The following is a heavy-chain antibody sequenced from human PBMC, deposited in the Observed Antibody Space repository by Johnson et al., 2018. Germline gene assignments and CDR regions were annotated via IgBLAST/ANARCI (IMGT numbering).Heavy chain of an antibody. CDR3: SVLQWGAFDI. V-gene: IGHV3-73*01. J-gene: IGHJ3*02. Sequence: SGSAMHWVRQASGKGLEWVGRIRSKANSYATAYAASVKGRFTISRDDSKNTAYLQMNSLKTEDTAVYYCSVLQWGAFDIWGQGTMVTVSS. CDR2: IRSKANSYAT. D-gene: IGHD5-24*01. CDR1: SGSA.